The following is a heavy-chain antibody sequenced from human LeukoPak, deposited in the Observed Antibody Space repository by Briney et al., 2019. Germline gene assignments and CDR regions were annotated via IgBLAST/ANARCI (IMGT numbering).Heavy chain of an antibody. D-gene: IGHD6-13*01. J-gene: IGHJ1*01. Sequence: GGSLRLFFGASVFIHKKYGMQGARQAPDRAVKCFAVLSYDGDNRIYGVSVKGLFHISRDFYKNTLYLEMLSLRSEDTAVYYCTREFTSFYSGWFFQHWGQGALVLVSS. V-gene: IGHV3-30*01. CDR2: LSYDGDNR. CDR3: TREFTSFYSGWFFQH. CDR1: VFIHKKYG.